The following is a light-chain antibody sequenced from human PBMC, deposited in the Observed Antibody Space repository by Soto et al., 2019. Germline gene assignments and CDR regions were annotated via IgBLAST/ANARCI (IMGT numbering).Light chain of an antibody. CDR3: ATWDDSVYV. V-gene: IGLV1-44*01. J-gene: IGLJ1*01. CDR2: TND. Sequence: QPVLTQPPSASGTPGQRVTISCSGSTSNIGTNTVNWFQHLPGSAPKLLIYTNDQRPSGVPDRFSGSRSGTSASLAISGLQPEDEADYYCATWDDSVYVFGTGTKLTVL. CDR1: TSNIGTNT.